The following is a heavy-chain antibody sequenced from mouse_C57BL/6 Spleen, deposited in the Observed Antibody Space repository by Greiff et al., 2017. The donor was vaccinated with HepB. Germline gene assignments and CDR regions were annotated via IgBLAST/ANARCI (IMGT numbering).Heavy chain of an antibody. CDR1: GYTFTSYW. D-gene: IGHD1-1*01. J-gene: IGHJ3*01. Sequence: QVQLQQPGAELVRPGSSVKLSCKASGYTFTSYWMDWVKQRPGQGLEWIGNIYPSDSETHYNQKFKDKATLTVDESSSTAYMQLSSLTSEDSAVYFCARSDYYGSSYGFAYWGQGTLVTVSA. CDR2: IYPSDSET. CDR3: ARSDYYGSSYGFAY. V-gene: IGHV1-61*01.